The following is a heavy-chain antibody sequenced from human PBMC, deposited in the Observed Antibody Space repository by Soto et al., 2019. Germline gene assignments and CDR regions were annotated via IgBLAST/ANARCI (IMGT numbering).Heavy chain of an antibody. CDR3: AKDRRDHNTRHDAFDV. J-gene: IGHJ3*01. D-gene: IGHD5-18*01. V-gene: IGHV3-11*01. CDR1: GFPFSVHY. Sequence: GGSLRLSCKASGFPFSVHYMNLIRQSPGKGLEWLAYLTNDGGYTYYADSVRGRFTIWRDNAKDSLYMQINDLRADDTGVYYCAKDRRDHNTRHDAFDVWGQGNTFAVSS. CDR2: LTNDGGYT.